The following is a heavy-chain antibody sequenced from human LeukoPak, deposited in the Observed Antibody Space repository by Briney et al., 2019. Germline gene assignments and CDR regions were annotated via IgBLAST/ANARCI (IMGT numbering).Heavy chain of an antibody. V-gene: IGHV1-2*06. CDR3: ARAYDSSGGGNWFDP. CDR1: GYTFTGYY. J-gene: IGHJ5*02. CDR2: TNPNSGGT. D-gene: IGHD3-22*01. Sequence: ASVKVSCKASGYTFTGYYMHWVRQAPGQGLEWMGRTNPNSGGTNYAQKFQGRVTMTRDTSISTAYMELSRLRSDDTAVYYCARAYDSSGGGNWFDPWGQGTLVTVSS.